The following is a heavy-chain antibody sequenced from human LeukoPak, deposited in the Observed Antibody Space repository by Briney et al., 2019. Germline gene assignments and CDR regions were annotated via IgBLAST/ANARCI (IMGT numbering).Heavy chain of an antibody. V-gene: IGHV3-74*01. CDR1: GFTFSSYW. Sequence: GGSLRLSCAASGFTFSSYWMHWVRQAPGKGLVWVSRINSDGSSTSYADSVKGRFTISRDNAKNTLYLQMNSLRAEDTAVYYCARERFQWELPRDLFDYWGQGTLVTVSS. J-gene: IGHJ4*02. CDR2: INSDGSST. CDR3: ARERFQWELPRDLFDY. D-gene: IGHD1-26*01.